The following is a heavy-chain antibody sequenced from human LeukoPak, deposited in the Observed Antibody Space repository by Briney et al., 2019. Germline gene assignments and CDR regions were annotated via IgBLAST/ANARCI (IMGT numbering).Heavy chain of an antibody. Sequence: PSETLSLTCAVYGGSFSGYYWSWIRQPPGKGLEWIGEINHSGSTNYNPSLKSRVTISVDTSKNQFSLKLSSVTAADTAVYYCARGTTAAPFDYWGKGTTVTVSS. CDR3: ARGTTAAPFDY. V-gene: IGHV4-34*01. CDR2: INHSGST. CDR1: GGSFSGYY. D-gene: IGHD2-2*01. J-gene: IGHJ4*03.